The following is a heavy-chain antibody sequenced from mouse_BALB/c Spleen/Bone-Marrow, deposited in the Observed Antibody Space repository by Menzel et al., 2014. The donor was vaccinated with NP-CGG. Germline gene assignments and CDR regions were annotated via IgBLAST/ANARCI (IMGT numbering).Heavy chain of an antibody. J-gene: IGHJ3*01. CDR2: FYPGNGDT. V-gene: IGHV1-12*01. CDR1: GYTFTSYN. D-gene: IGHD2-1*01. Sequence: QVQLQQSGAELVKPGASVKMSCKASGYTFTSYNMHWLKQTPGQGLEWIGAFYPGNGDTSYNQKFKGKATLTADKSSSTVYKQLSSLTFEDSAVYYCARSEYGNYPWFAYWGQGTLVTVSA. CDR3: ARSEYGNYPWFAY.